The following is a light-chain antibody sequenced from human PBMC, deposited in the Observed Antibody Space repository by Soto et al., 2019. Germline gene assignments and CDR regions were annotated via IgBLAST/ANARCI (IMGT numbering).Light chain of an antibody. J-gene: IGLJ2*01. Sequence: QSALTQPASVSGSPGQSITISCTGTNSDIGTYIYVSWYQQHPGKAPKLLIYDVSNRPSGVSNRFSGSKSGNTASLTISGLQDEDEDDYYCSSYTASRTKFGGGTKVTVL. CDR2: DVS. CDR3: SSYTASRTK. V-gene: IGLV2-14*01. CDR1: NSDIGTYIY.